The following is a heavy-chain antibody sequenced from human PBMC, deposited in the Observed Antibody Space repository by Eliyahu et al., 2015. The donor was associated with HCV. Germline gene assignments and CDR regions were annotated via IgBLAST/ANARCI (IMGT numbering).Heavy chain of an antibody. D-gene: IGHD2-2*01. CDR3: ARAGPAAMPRYWFDP. V-gene: IGHV3-21*01. J-gene: IGHJ5*02. Sequence: EVQLVESGGGLVKPGGSLRLSCAASGFTFSSYSMNWVRQAPGKGLEWVSSISSSSSYIYYADSVKGRFTISRDNAKNSLYLQMNSLRAEDTAVYYCARAGPAAMPRYWFDPWGQGTLVTVSS. CDR1: GFTFSSYS. CDR2: ISSSSSYI.